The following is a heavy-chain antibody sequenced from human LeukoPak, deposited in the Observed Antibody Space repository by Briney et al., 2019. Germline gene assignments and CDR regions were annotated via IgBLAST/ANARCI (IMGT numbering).Heavy chain of an antibody. D-gene: IGHD2-21*02. J-gene: IGHJ6*02. CDR3: ARERVVVTAIEDCYYGMDV. CDR1: GFTFSSYG. CDR2: MRRDGNEI. Sequence: GGSLRLSCTASGFTFSSYGMHWVRQAPGKGLEWVANMRRDGNEIYYLDSVRGRFTISRDNAKNSLYLQMNSLRAEDTAVYYCARERVVVTAIEDCYYGMDVWGQGTTVTVSS. V-gene: IGHV3-7*01.